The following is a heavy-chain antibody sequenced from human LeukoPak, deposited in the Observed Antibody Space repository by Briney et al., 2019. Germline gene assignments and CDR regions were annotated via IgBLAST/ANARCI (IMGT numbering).Heavy chain of an antibody. CDR2: INPSGGST. J-gene: IGHJ4*02. CDR1: GYTFTSYY. CDR3: ARDRRIDSSGYYLYWFDY. D-gene: IGHD3-22*01. Sequence: ASVKVSCKASGYTFTSYYMHWVRQAPGQGLEWMGIINPSGGSTSYAQKFQGRVTMTRDTSTSTVYMELSSLRSEDTAVYYCARDRRIDSSGYYLYWFDYWGQGTLVTVSP. V-gene: IGHV1-46*01.